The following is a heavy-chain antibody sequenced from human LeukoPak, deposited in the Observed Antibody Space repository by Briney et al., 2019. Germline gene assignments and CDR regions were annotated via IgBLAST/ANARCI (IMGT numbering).Heavy chain of an antibody. CDR3: AKGGSGYFLDL. V-gene: IGHV3-23*01. Sequence: GGSLRLSCAASGFIFNNYGLIWVRQAPGKGLEWVSAISNDGGGTTYADFVKGRFTISRDNSKNTLFLQMNSLRAEDTALYYCAKGGSGYFLDLWGQGTLVTVSS. J-gene: IGHJ5*02. D-gene: IGHD3-22*01. CDR2: ISNDGGGT. CDR1: GFIFNNYG.